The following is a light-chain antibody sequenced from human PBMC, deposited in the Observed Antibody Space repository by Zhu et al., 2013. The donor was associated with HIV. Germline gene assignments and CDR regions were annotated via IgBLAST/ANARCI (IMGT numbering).Light chain of an antibody. Sequence: SYDVTQPPSVSVSPGQTASITCSGDKLGDKYVSWYQQKTGQSPVLVIYQDSKRPSGSPERFSGSNSGNAATLTISGTQTLDEADYYCQAWDRNIVVFGGGTKLTVL. CDR3: QAWDRNIVV. CDR1: KLGDKY. V-gene: IGLV3-1*01. CDR2: QDS. J-gene: IGLJ3*02.